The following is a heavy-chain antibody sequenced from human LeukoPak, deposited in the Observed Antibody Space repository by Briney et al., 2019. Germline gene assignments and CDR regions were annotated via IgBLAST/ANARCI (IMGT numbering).Heavy chain of an antibody. CDR1: GYTFTGYY. Sequence: SVKVSCKASGYTFTGYYMHWVRQAPGQGLEWMGRINPNSGGTNYAQKFQGRVTMTRDTSISTAYMELSRLRSDDTAVYYCARFVDTAMDAFDIWGQGTMVTVSS. CDR3: ARFVDTAMDAFDI. CDR2: INPNSGGT. D-gene: IGHD5-18*01. J-gene: IGHJ3*02. V-gene: IGHV1-2*06.